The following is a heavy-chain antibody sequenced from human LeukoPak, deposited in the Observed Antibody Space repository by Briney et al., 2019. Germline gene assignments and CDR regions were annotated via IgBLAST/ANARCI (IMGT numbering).Heavy chain of an antibody. CDR3: ARDFLHLGG. D-gene: IGHD3-16*01. CDR1: GFTVRSNY. V-gene: IGHV3-66*01. Sequence: GGSLRLSCAASGFTVRSNYMRCVRQAPGKGLEWVSVICSGGSTYYADYVKGRFTISRDNSKNTLYLQMNSLRAEDTAVYYCARDFLHLGGWGQGTMVRVSS. CDR2: ICSGGST. J-gene: IGHJ3*01.